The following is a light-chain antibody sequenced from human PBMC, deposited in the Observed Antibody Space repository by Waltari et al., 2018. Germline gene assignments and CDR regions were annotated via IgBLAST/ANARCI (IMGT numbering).Light chain of an antibody. CDR1: QTISKF. CDR2: GAS. J-gene: IGKJ2*01. V-gene: IGKV1-39*01. CDR3: QQTYSIPYT. Sequence: DIQLTQSPSSLSASIGDRITITCRTSQTISKFLNWYQQKRGKAPKLLISGASNLQSGVPLSFSGSGSVTDFTLTISSLQPEDFATYYCQQTYSIPYTFGHGTNLEIK.